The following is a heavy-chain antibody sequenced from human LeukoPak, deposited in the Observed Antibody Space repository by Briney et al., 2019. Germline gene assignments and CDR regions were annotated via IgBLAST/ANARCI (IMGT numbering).Heavy chain of an antibody. J-gene: IGHJ4*02. Sequence: PGGSLRLSCAASGFTFDDYGMSWVRQARGKGMEWVSAISGSGDATYYADSVKGRFTISRDNAKNSLNLQLNSLRPEDTAVYYCAREAYSGYDFYFDYWGQGTLVTVSS. D-gene: IGHD5-12*01. CDR1: GFTFDDYG. CDR3: AREAYSGYDFYFDY. V-gene: IGHV3-23*01. CDR2: ISGSGDAT.